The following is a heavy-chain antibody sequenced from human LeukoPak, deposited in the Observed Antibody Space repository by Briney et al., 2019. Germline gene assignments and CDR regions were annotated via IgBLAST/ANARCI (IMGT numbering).Heavy chain of an antibody. CDR2: INHSGST. Sequence: PSETLSLTCAVYGGSFSGYYWSWIRQPPGKGLEWIGEINHSGSTNYNPSLKSRVTISVDTSKNQFSLKLSSVTAADTAVYYCARGILRYFDWLSQNWFDPWGQGTLVTVSS. D-gene: IGHD3-9*01. CDR3: ARGILRYFDWLSQNWFDP. V-gene: IGHV4-34*01. CDR1: GGSFSGYY. J-gene: IGHJ5*02.